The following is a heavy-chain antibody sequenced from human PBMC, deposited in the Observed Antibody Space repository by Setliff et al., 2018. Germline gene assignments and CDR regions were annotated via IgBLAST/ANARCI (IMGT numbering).Heavy chain of an antibody. CDR1: GGTFSSYA. V-gene: IGHV1-69*13. D-gene: IGHD3-16*01. J-gene: IGHJ4*02. CDR2: LIPILRKT. CDR3: ARELRSPFWHIDF. Sequence: ASVKVSCKASGGTFSSYAISWVRQAPGQGLEWMGRLIPILRKTNYAENFQGRVSITADGSTDTVHMEVTSLRTEDTAVYYCARELRSPFWHIDFWGQGTLVTVSS.